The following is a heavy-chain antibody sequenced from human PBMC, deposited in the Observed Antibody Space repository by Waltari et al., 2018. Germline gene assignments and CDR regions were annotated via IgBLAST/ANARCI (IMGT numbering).Heavy chain of an antibody. J-gene: IGHJ4*02. CDR1: GGSISSGSYY. CDR3: ARDLGPFDY. Sequence: QVQLQESGPGLVKPSQTLSLTCTVSGGSISSGSYYWSWIRQPAGQGLEWIGRIYTSVSTNYNPSLKSRVTMSGDTSKNQFSMKLSSVTAADTAVYYCARDLGPFDYWGQGTLVTVSS. V-gene: IGHV4-61*02. CDR2: IYTSVST. D-gene: IGHD3-10*01.